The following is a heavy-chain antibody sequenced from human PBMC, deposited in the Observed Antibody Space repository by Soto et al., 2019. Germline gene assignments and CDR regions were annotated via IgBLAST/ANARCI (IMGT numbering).Heavy chain of an antibody. CDR1: GGSISSSNW. Sequence: PSETLSLTCAVSGGSISSSNWWSWVRQPPGKGLEWIGEIYHSGSTNYNPSLKSRVTISVDKSKNQFSLKLSSVTAADTAVYYCARLIAVADTDYYYYYGMDVWGQGTTVTVSS. CDR2: IYHSGST. V-gene: IGHV4-4*02. D-gene: IGHD6-19*01. J-gene: IGHJ6*02. CDR3: ARLIAVADTDYYYYYGMDV.